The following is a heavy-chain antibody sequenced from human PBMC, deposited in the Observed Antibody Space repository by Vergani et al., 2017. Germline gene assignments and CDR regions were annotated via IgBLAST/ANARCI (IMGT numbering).Heavy chain of an antibody. CDR2: ISGSGGST. CDR3: ARDPGHYDFWSGYSSYYYYYMDV. CDR1: GFTFSSYA. J-gene: IGHJ6*03. Sequence: EVQLLESGGGLVQPGGSLRLSCAASGFTFSSYAMSWVRQAPGKGLEWVSAISGSGGSTYYADSVKGRFTISRDNSKNTLYLQMNSLRAEDTAVYYCARDPGHYDFWSGYSSYYYYYMDVWGKGTTVTVSS. D-gene: IGHD3-3*01. V-gene: IGHV3-23*01.